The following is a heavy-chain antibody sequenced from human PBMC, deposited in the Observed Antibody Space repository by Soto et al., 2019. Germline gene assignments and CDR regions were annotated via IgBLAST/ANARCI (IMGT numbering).Heavy chain of an antibody. D-gene: IGHD5-18*01. CDR2: IIPMFGTP. CDR3: ARGDIGSDTSMVPFDF. V-gene: IGHV1-69*12. J-gene: IGHJ4*02. Sequence: QVQLVQSGAEVKKPGSSVKVSCKASGGTFTNFALSWVRQAPGQGLEWVGGIIPMFGTPNYAQKFQGRVTVTADEPTSTAYMELTSLRSDDTAVYYWARGDIGSDTSMVPFDFWGQGTLVTVSS. CDR1: GGTFTNFA.